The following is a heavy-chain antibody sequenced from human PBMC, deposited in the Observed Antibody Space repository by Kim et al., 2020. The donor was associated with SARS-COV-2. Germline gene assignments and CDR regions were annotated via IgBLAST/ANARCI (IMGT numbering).Heavy chain of an antibody. Sequence: YNADSVKGRFTISRDNSKNTLYLQMNSLRAEDTAVYYCAESGYLMTKVVYWGQGTLVTVSS. D-gene: IGHD4-17*01. J-gene: IGHJ4*02. V-gene: IGHV3-23*01. CDR3: AESGYLMTKVVY.